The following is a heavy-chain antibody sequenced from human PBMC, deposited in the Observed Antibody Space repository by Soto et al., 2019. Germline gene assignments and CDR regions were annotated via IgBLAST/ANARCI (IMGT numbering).Heavy chain of an antibody. CDR3: ARDNWEYSSF. CDR1: GFTVISNY. D-gene: IGHD6-6*01. V-gene: IGHV3-53*01. CDR2: IYSGGST. Sequence: PGGSLRLSCAASGFTVISNYMSWVRQAPGKGLEWVSVIYSGGSTYYADSVKGRFTISRDNSKNTLYLQMNSLRAEDTAVYYCARDNWEYSSFWGQGTLVTVSS. J-gene: IGHJ4*02.